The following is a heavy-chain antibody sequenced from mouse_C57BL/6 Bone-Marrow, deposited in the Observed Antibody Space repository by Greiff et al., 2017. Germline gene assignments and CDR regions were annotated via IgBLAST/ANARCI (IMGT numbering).Heavy chain of an antibody. V-gene: IGHV1-50*01. CDR2: IDPYNSYT. Sequence: QVQLQQPGAELVKPGASVKLSCKASGYTFTSYWMQWVKQRPGQGLEWIGEIDPYNSYTNYNQKFKGKATLTVDTSSSTAYMQLSSLTSEDSAVYNCAREGDYPRFDYWGQGTTLTVSS. J-gene: IGHJ2*01. CDR1: GYTFTSYW. CDR3: AREGDYPRFDY. D-gene: IGHD2-4*01.